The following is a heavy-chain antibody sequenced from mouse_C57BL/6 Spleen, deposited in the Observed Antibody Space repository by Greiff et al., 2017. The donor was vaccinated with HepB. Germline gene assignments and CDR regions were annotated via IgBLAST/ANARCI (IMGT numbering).Heavy chain of an antibody. Sequence: VKLMESGPELVKPGASVKISCKASGYAFSSSWMNWVKQRPGKGLEWIGRIYPGDGDTNYNGKFKGKATLTADKSSSTAYMQLSSLTSEDSAVYFCANYYGLGYFDYWGQGTTLTVSS. D-gene: IGHD1-2*01. CDR3: ANYYGLGYFDY. V-gene: IGHV1-82*01. CDR2: IYPGDGDT. CDR1: GYAFSSSW. J-gene: IGHJ2*01.